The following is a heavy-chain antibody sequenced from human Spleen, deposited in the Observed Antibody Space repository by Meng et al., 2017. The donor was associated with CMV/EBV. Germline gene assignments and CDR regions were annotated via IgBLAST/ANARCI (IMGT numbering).Heavy chain of an antibody. CDR1: GFIFSDYH. CDR2: IWYDGGNK. Sequence: GESLKISCAASGFIFSDYHMHWVRQAPGKGLEWVAMIWYDGGNKYYADSVKGRFTVSRDNSKNTLYLHMNSLRAEDTAVYYCARPRYDSSGYPVYYYYGLDVWGQGTTVTVSS. J-gene: IGHJ6*02. CDR3: ARPRYDSSGYPVYYYYGLDV. D-gene: IGHD3-22*01. V-gene: IGHV3-33*01.